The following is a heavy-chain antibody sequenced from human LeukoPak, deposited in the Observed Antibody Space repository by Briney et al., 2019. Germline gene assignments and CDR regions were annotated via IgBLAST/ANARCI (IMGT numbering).Heavy chain of an antibody. CDR1: GFTFSSYA. CDR2: ISYDGSNK. V-gene: IGHV3-30-3*01. D-gene: IGHD3-10*01. Sequence: GGSLRLSCAASGFTFSSYAMHWVRQAPGKGLEWVAVISYDGSNKYYADSVKGRSTISRDNSKNTLYLQMNSLRAEDTAVYYCARARYYSSDWFDPWGQGTLVTVSS. J-gene: IGHJ5*02. CDR3: ARARYYSSDWFDP.